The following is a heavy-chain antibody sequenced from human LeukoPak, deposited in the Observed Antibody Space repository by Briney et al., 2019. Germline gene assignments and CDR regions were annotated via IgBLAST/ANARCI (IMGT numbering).Heavy chain of an antibody. J-gene: IGHJ4*02. CDR3: ARVYEGPVAGLHFDY. D-gene: IGHD6-19*01. V-gene: IGHV3-11*01. CDR1: GFTFSDYY. CDR2: VSSSGSTI. Sequence: GGSLRLSCAASGFTFSDYYMSWIRQAPGKGLECVPYVSSSGSTIYYADSVKGRFTISRDNAKNSLYLQMNSLRAEDTAVYYCARVYEGPVAGLHFDYWGQGTLVTVSS.